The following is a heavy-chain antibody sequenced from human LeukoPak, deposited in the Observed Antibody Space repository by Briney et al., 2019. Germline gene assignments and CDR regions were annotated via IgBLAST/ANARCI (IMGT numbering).Heavy chain of an antibody. Sequence: SETLSLTCTVSGGSISSYYWSWIRQPPGKGLEWIGSVYYSGSTYYHPSLNSRITIFIDTSKNQFSLKLSSVTATDTAVYYCARRGSTTWYFDYWGQGTLVTVSS. CDR1: GGSISSYY. J-gene: IGHJ4*02. V-gene: IGHV4-39*01. D-gene: IGHD3-16*01. CDR3: ARRGSTTWYFDY. CDR2: VYYSGST.